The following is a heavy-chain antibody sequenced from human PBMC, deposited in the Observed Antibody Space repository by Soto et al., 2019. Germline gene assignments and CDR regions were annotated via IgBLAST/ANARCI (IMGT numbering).Heavy chain of an antibody. D-gene: IGHD4-17*01. J-gene: IGHJ5*02. V-gene: IGHV4-30-2*01. CDR2: IYHSGNT. CDR1: GGSISSGGYA. CDR3: ARGGTVTRFDP. Sequence: QLQLQESGSGLVKPLQTLSLTCAVSGGSISSGGYAWNWIRQPPGKGLEWIGYIYHSGNTYYNPSLKSXXTXSXXRSKNQFSLKLPSVTAADTAVYYCARGGTVTRFDPWGQGTLVTVSS.